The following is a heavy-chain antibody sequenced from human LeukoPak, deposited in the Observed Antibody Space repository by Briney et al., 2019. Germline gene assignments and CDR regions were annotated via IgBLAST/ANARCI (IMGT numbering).Heavy chain of an antibody. CDR3: ARVVVAATGGADY. CDR1: GYSISSGYY. V-gene: IGHV4-38-2*02. CDR2: IYHSGST. J-gene: IGHJ4*02. Sequence: SETLSLTCTVSGYSISSGYYWGWIRQPPGKGLEWIGSIYHSGSTYYNPSLKSRVTISVDTSKSQFSLKLSSVTAADTAVYYCARVVVAATGGADYWGQGTLVTVSS. D-gene: IGHD2-15*01.